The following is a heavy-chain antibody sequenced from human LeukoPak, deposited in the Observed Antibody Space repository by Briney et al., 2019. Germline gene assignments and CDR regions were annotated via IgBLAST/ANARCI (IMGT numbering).Heavy chain of an antibody. CDR3: ARDRSGSYSRANYFDY. J-gene: IGHJ4*02. D-gene: IGHD1-26*01. Sequence: ASVKVSFKASFYTFTSYGISWVRQAPRQGLEWMGWISAYNGNTNYAQKRQGRVTMTTDTSTSTAYMELRSLRSDDTAVYYCARDRSGSYSRANYFDYWGQGTLVTVSS. CDR2: ISAYNGNT. CDR1: FYTFTSYG. V-gene: IGHV1-18*01.